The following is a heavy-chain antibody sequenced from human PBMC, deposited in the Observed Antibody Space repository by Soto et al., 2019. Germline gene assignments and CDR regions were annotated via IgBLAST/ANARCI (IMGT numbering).Heavy chain of an antibody. CDR3: ARVPRYTSDIVEVPAVMFEDWFVP. J-gene: IGHJ5*02. Sequence: ALVKVSCKASGYTFRTYAVQWGRKAHGQSLEWIGWIHAGNGDTKYSQKFHDRVTITRDTSASTTYMELSSLRSEDTAVYYCARVPRYTSDIVEVPAVMFEDWFVPWGQGTLVTVSS. CDR2: IHAGNGDT. CDR1: GYTFRTYA. D-gene: IGHD2-2*01. V-gene: IGHV1-3*01.